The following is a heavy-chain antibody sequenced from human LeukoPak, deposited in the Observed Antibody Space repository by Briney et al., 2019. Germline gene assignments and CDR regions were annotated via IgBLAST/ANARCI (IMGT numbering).Heavy chain of an antibody. Sequence: TLSLTCTVSGGSISSGSYYWSWIRQPAGKGLEWIGRIYTSGSTNYNPSLKSRVTISVDTSKNLFSLKLSSVTAADTAVYFCGRLVQQQLVWGSYNWIDPWGQGTLVTVSS. J-gene: IGHJ5*02. CDR1: GGSISSGSYY. CDR3: GRLVQQQLVWGSYNWIDP. D-gene: IGHD6-13*01. V-gene: IGHV4-61*02. CDR2: IYTSGST.